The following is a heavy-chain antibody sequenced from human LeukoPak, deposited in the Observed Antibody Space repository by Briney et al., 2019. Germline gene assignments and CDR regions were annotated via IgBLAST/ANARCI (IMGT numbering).Heavy chain of an antibody. J-gene: IGHJ4*02. D-gene: IGHD6-25*01. Sequence: PSETLSLTCTVSGGSISSYHWSWFRQPPGKGLEHIGYIYYTGVTNYSPSLKSRVTMSLDTSKNQFSLRLTSVTAADTAIYYCARTARLPNSWGQGTLVTVSS. CDR2: IYYTGVT. CDR1: GGSISSYH. CDR3: ARTARLPNS. V-gene: IGHV4-59*01.